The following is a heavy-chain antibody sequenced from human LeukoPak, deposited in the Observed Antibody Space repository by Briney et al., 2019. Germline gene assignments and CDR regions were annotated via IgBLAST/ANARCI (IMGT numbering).Heavy chain of an antibody. J-gene: IGHJ4*02. CDR2: MSNSGST. CDR3: ARSAHSSGWYDY. D-gene: IGHD6-19*01. CDR1: GGSISSGDYC. Sequence: SETLSLTCTVSGGSISSGDYCWDWIRQPQGEGLEWIGYMSNSGSTYYNPSLKSRFTVSVDTSKNQFSLRLSSVTAADTAVYYCARSAHSSGWYDYWGQGTLVTVSS. V-gene: IGHV4-30-4*08.